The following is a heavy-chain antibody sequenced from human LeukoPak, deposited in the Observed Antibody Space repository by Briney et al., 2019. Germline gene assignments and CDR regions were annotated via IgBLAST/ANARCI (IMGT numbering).Heavy chain of an antibody. J-gene: IGHJ4*02. D-gene: IGHD3-10*01. CDR2: ISAYNGNT. CDR3: AKDISWTDYYGSGSYPYYFDY. CDR1: GYTFTSYG. V-gene: IGHV1-18*01. Sequence: ASVKVSCKASGYTFTSYGISWVRQAPGQGLEWMGWISAYNGNTNYAQKLQGRVTMTTDTSTSTAYMELRSLRSDDTALYYCAKDISWTDYYGSGSYPYYFDYWGQGTLVTVSS.